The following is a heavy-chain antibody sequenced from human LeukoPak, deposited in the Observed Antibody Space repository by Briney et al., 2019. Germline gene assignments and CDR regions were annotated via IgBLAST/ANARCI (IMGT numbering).Heavy chain of an antibody. V-gene: IGHV1-46*01. D-gene: IGHD1-26*01. Sequence: GASVKVSCKASGYTFTSYYMHWVRQAPGQGLEWMGIINPSGGSTSYAQKFQGRVTMTRDTSTSTVYMELSSLRSEDTAVYYCARVDHLGGSYSAYFDYWGQGTLVTVSS. CDR1: GYTFTSYY. CDR3: ARVDHLGGSYSAYFDY. CDR2: INPSGGST. J-gene: IGHJ4*02.